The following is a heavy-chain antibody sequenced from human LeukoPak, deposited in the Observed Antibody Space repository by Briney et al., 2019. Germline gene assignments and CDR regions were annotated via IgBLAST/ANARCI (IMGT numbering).Heavy chain of an antibody. CDR2: ISSSGSTI. D-gene: IGHD6-13*01. J-gene: IGHJ6*02. V-gene: IGHV3-11*01. CDR3: ARGKKSRIAAATFVVYYYYGMDV. CDR1: GFTFSDYY. Sequence: PGGSLRLSCAASGFTFSDYYMSWIRQAPGKGLEWVSYISSSGSTIYYADSVKGRLTISRDNAKNSLYLQMNSLRAEDTAVYYCARGKKSRIAAATFVVYYYYGMDVWGQGTTVTVSS.